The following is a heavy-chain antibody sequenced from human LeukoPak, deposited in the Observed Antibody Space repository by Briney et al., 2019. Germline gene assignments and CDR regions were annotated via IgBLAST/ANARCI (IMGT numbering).Heavy chain of an antibody. Sequence: ASVKVSCKASGYTFTSYDINWVRQATGQGLEWMGWMNPNSGNTGYAQKFQGRVTITTDESTSTAYMELSSLRSEDTAVYYCARGPTMVRGVRWFDPWGQGTLVTVSS. D-gene: IGHD3-10*01. V-gene: IGHV1-8*01. CDR3: ARGPTMVRGVRWFDP. J-gene: IGHJ5*02. CDR2: MNPNSGNT. CDR1: GYTFTSYD.